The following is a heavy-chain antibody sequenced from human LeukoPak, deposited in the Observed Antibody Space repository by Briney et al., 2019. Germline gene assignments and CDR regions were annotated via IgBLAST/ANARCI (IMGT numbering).Heavy chain of an antibody. CDR3: ARGSYSSGYYFDY. CDR2: ISSSGTTK. V-gene: IGHV3-48*03. J-gene: IGHJ4*02. Sequence: GGSLRLSCAASGFTFSSYEMNWVRQAPGKGLEWLSYISSSGTTKYYADSVEGRFTISRDNAKNSLYLQMNSLRAEDTAVYYCARGSYSSGYYFDYWGQGTLVTVSS. D-gene: IGHD6-19*01. CDR1: GFTFSSYE.